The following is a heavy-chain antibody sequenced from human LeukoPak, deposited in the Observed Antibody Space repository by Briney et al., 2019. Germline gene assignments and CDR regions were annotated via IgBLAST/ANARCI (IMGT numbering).Heavy chain of an antibody. CDR3: AKGLAWSSSAYPVDGGY. D-gene: IGHD2-2*01. CDR1: GFTFSSYA. CDR2: ISDDGSNE. J-gene: IGHJ4*02. V-gene: IGHV3-30*04. Sequence: RAGGSLRLSCAASGFTFSSYAMHWVRQAPGKGLEWVAVISDDGSNEYNVDSVKGRFTISRDDSRNNVYLQMDNLRAEDTAVYYCAKGLAWSSSAYPVDGGYWGQGTLVTVSS.